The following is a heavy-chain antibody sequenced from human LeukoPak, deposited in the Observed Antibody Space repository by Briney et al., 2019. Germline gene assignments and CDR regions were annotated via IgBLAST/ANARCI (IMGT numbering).Heavy chain of an antibody. V-gene: IGHV3-48*02. J-gene: IGHJ5*02. Sequence: PGGSLRLSCAASGFTFSNYGMNWVRQAPGKGLEWVSYISSSSSALYYADSVKGRFTISRDNAKNSLYLQMNSLRDEDTAVYYCARGRFLRPNWFDPWGQGTLVTVSS. CDR3: ARGRFLRPNWFDP. D-gene: IGHD2/OR15-2a*01. CDR1: GFTFSNYG. CDR2: ISSSSSAL.